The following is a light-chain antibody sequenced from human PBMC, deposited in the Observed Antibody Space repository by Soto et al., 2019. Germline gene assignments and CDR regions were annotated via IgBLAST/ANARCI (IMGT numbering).Light chain of an antibody. V-gene: IGLV2-11*01. Sequence: QSALTQPPSVSGSPGQSVTISCTGTSSDVGGYKYVSWYQQHPGKAPKLMTYDVSKRPSGVPDRFSGSKSGNTASLTISGLQADDEADYYCQSYDSSLSGSWVFGGGTKVTVL. CDR1: SSDVGGYKY. J-gene: IGLJ3*02. CDR3: QSYDSSLSGSWV. CDR2: DVS.